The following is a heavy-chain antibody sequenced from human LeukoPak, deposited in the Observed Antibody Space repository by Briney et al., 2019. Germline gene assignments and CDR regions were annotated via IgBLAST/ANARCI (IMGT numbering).Heavy chain of an antibody. D-gene: IGHD2-8*01. J-gene: IGHJ4*02. V-gene: IGHV3-7*01. CDR3: VRVSCTNGVCYGFDY. CDR2: IKQDGSEK. CDR1: GFTFSRYW. Sequence: GSLRLSCAASGFTFSRYWISWVRQAPGKGLEWVANIKQDGSEKYYVDSVKGRFTISRDNAKNSLYLQMNSLRDEDTAVYYCVRVSCTNGVCYGFDYWGQGTLVTVSS.